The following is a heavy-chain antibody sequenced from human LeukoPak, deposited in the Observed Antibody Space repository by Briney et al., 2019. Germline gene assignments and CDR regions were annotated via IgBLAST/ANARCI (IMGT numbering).Heavy chain of an antibody. CDR2: IIPIFGTA. CDR1: GGTFSRYA. V-gene: IGHV1-69*05. Sequence: SVKVSCKASGGTFSRYAISWVRQAPGQGLEWMGGIIPIFGTANYAQKFQGRVTITTDESTSAAYMELSSLRSEDTAVYYCSRGDSSGWFHDLDYWGQGTLVTVSS. J-gene: IGHJ4*02. CDR3: SRGDSSGWFHDLDY. D-gene: IGHD6-19*01.